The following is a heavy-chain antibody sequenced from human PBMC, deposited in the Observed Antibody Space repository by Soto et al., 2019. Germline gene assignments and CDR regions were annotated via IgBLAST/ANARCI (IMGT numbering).Heavy chain of an antibody. Sequence: GLDWMGWISAYNGNTNYAHKLQGRVTMTTDTSTSTAYMELRSLRSDDTAVYYCARVSPSKQDSTSFFPPDVDSWGQVTRATVS. J-gene: IGHJ5*01. D-gene: IGHD3-22*01. CDR2: ISAYNGNT. V-gene: IGHV1-18*01. CDR3: ARVSPSKQDSTSFFPPDVDS.